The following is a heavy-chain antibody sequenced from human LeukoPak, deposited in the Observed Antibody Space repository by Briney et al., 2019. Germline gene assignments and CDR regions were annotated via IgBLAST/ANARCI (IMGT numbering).Heavy chain of an antibody. CDR2: IYHSGST. D-gene: IGHD3-16*01. V-gene: IGHV4-38-2*02. Sequence: SETLSLTCTVSGYSISSGYYWGWIRQPPGKGLEWIGSIYHSGSTYYNPSLKSRVTISVDTSKNQFSLKLSSVTAADTAVYYCARMAPWGYYYYMDVWGKGTTVTVSS. CDR3: ARMAPWGYYYYMDV. CDR1: GYSISSGYY. J-gene: IGHJ6*03.